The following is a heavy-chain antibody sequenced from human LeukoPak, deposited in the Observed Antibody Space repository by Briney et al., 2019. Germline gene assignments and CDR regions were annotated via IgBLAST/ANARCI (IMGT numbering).Heavy chain of an antibody. D-gene: IGHD5-24*01. J-gene: IGHJ4*02. CDR2: INTDGGST. CDR3: ARRERDGYNYFDY. Sequence: PGGSLRLSCAVSGFTFSGYAMRWVRQAPGKGLEHVSTINTDGGSTYYAKSVKGRFTISRDNSKNTLYLQMGSLRAEDMAVYYCARRERDGYNYFDYWGQGTLVTVSS. CDR1: GFTFSGYA. V-gene: IGHV3-64*01.